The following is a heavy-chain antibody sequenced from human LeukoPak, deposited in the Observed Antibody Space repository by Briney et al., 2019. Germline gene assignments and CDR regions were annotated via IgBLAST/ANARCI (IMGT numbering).Heavy chain of an antibody. D-gene: IGHD3-16*01. Sequence: GGSLRLSCAASGFTVSRNYMSWVRQAPGKGLEWVSVIYSGGNTYYADSVKGRFTVSRDNFKNTLYLQMNSLRAEDTALYYCARKLWHRNDCWGQGTLVTVSS. CDR1: GFTVSRNY. J-gene: IGHJ4*02. CDR2: IYSGGNT. V-gene: IGHV3-53*01. CDR3: ARKLWHRNDC.